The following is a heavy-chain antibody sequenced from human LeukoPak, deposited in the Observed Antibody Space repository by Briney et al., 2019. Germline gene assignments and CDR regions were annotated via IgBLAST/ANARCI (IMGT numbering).Heavy chain of an antibody. Sequence: AGGSLRLSCAASGVTFSIYAISCVRQAPGKGLEWDSTISGSGGTTYYADSVKGWFTISRDNSKNTLYLQMNSLRAEDTAVYYCASGDAARPSVGIDYWGQGTLVTVSS. V-gene: IGHV3-23*01. J-gene: IGHJ4*02. CDR2: ISGSGGTT. CDR3: ASGDAARPSVGIDY. D-gene: IGHD6-6*01. CDR1: GVTFSIYA.